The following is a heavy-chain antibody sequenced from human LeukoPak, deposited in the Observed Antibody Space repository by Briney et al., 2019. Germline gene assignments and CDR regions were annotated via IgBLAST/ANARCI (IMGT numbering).Heavy chain of an antibody. CDR3: ARDPHVLPFDY. CDR2: IKQDGSEK. V-gene: IGHV3-7*04. Sequence: GGSLRLSCAASGFTFSSYWMSWVRQAPGKGLDGVANIKQDGSEKYYVDSVKGRFTTSRDNAKNSLYLQMNSLRAEDTAVYYCARDPHVLPFDYWGQGTLVTVSS. CDR1: GFTFSSYW. J-gene: IGHJ4*02.